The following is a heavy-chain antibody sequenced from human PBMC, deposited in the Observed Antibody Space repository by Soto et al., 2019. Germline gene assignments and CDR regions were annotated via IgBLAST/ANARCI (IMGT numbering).Heavy chain of an antibody. CDR2: ISGSGGST. CDR3: AKAQGSPHDAFDI. J-gene: IGHJ3*02. Sequence: GGSLRLSCAASGFTFSSYAMSWVRQAPGKGLEWVSAISGSGGSTYYADSVKGRFTISRGNSKNTLYLQMNSLRGEDTAVYYCAKAQGSPHDAFDIWGQGTMVTVSS. V-gene: IGHV3-23*01. CDR1: GFTFSSYA.